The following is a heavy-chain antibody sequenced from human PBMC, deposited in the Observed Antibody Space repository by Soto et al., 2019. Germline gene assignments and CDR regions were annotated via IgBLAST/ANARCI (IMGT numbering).Heavy chain of an antibody. J-gene: IGHJ6*02. Sequence: VASVKVSCKASGYTFTGYYIHWVRQAPGQGLEWMGWINPDSGGTNYAQKFQGWVTMTRDTSISTVYMELSRLRSDDTAVYYCARDRPYYDLLTGTAILYYYGMDVWGQGTTVTVSS. CDR1: GYTFTGYY. D-gene: IGHD3-9*01. CDR2: INPDSGGT. CDR3: ARDRPYYDLLTGTAILYYYGMDV. V-gene: IGHV1-2*04.